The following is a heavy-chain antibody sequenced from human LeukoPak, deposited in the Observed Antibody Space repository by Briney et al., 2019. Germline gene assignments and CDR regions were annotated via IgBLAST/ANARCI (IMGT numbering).Heavy chain of an antibody. CDR2: IIPILGIA. CDR1: GGTFSSYA. V-gene: IGHV1-69*04. Sequence: SVKVSCKASGGTFSSYAISWVRQAPGQGLEWMGRIIPILGIANYAQKFQGRVTITADKSTSTAYMELSSLRSEDTAVYYCASDSRIAAEDYYYYGMDVWGQGTTVTVSS. CDR3: ASDSRIAAEDYYYYGMDV. J-gene: IGHJ6*02. D-gene: IGHD6-13*01.